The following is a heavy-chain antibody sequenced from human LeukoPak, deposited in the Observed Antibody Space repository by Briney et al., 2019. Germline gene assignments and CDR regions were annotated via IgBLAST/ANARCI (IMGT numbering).Heavy chain of an antibody. D-gene: IGHD3-9*01. CDR2: ISYDGSNK. Sequence: GGSLRLSCAASGFTFSSYAMHWVRQAPGKGLXXXXXISYDGSNKYYADSVKGRFTISRDNSKNTLYLQMNSLRAEDTAVYYCARDVAYDILTGYPDYWGQGTLVTVSS. CDR1: GFTFSSYA. J-gene: IGHJ4*02. V-gene: IGHV3-30-3*01. CDR3: ARDVAYDILTGYPDY.